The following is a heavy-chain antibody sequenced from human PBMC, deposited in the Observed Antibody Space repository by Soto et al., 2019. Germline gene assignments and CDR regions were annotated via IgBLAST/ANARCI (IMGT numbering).Heavy chain of an antibody. J-gene: IGHJ6*02. CDR2: ISYDGSNK. CDR3: ARDRLRYNWNDFPYYYYGMDV. V-gene: IGHV3-30-3*01. Sequence: QVQLVESGGGVVQPGRSLRLSCAASGFTFSSYAMHWVRQAPGQGLEWVAVISYDGSNKYYADSVKGRFTISRDNSKNTLYLQMNSLRTEETAVYYCARDRLRYNWNDFPYYYYGMDVWGQGTTVTVSS. D-gene: IGHD1-1*01. CDR1: GFTFSSYA.